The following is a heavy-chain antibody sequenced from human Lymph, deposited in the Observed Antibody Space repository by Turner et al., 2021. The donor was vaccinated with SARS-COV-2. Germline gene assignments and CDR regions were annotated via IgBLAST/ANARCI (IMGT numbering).Heavy chain of an antibody. Sequence: QVQLQESGPGLVTPSETLSLTCPVSGGSVTSSSYYWGWIRQPPGKGLEWIGNTYSSGSTYYNPSLKSRVTISVDTSKNQFSLKLSSVTAADTAVYYCARQGWLRGYFDYWSQGTLVTVSS. CDR3: ARQGWLRGYFDY. D-gene: IGHD5-18*01. CDR1: GGSVTSSSYY. CDR2: TYSSGST. V-gene: IGHV4-39*01. J-gene: IGHJ4*02.